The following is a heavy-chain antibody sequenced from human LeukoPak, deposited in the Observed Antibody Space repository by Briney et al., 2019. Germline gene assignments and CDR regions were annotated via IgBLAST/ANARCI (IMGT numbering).Heavy chain of an antibody. V-gene: IGHV3-23*01. Sequence: GGSLRLSCAASGLTFSSYGMSWVRQAPGKGLEWVSGISGSGDGTYYADSVKGRFTISRDNSENTLYLQMISLRAEDTAVYYCAKARTTVTTYVDYWGQGTLVTVSS. J-gene: IGHJ4*02. D-gene: IGHD4-17*01. CDR2: ISGSGDGT. CDR3: AKARTTVTTYVDY. CDR1: GLTFSSYG.